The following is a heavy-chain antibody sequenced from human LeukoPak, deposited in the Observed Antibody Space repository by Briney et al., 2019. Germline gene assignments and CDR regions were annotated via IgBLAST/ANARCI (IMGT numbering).Heavy chain of an antibody. D-gene: IGHD2-15*01. CDR1: GFTFSSYW. J-gene: IGHJ6*02. V-gene: IGHV3-7*01. CDR2: IKHDGSEK. CDR3: ASESPYCSGGSCPRKYYYYGMDV. Sequence: GGSLRLSCAASGFTFSSYWMSWVRQAPGKGLEWVANIKHDGSEKYYVDSVKGRFTISRDNAKNSLYLQMNSLRAEDTAVYYCASESPYCSGGSCPRKYYYYGMDVWGQGTTVTVSS.